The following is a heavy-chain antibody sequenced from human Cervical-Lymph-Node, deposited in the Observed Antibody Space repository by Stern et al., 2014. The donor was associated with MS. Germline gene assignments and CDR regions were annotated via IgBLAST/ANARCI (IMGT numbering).Heavy chain of an antibody. J-gene: IGHJ4*02. D-gene: IGHD2-15*01. CDR3: ARQHGGSWFLFDF. Sequence: EVQLVQSGAEVKKPGESLKISCKASGFTFTSHCIGWVRQLPGKGLEWMGIVFPDDSDTRYSPSFQGQVTISADKSISTVYLQWSSLKASDSAMYYCARQHGGSWFLFDFWGQGTLVTVAS. CDR1: GFTFTSHC. V-gene: IGHV5-51*01. CDR2: VFPDDSDT.